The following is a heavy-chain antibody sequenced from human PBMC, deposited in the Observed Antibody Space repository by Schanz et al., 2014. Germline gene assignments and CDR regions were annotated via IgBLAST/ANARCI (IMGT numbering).Heavy chain of an antibody. V-gene: IGHV4-59*01. J-gene: IGHJ4*02. Sequence: QVQLQQSGPGLVKPSETLSLTCTVSGGSISSYYWSWIRQSPGKGLEWIGHMFYSGSAIYNPSLQSRVTISVDTSKKQFSLNLSSVTAADTAVYYCARCEDYWGQGTLVTVSS. CDR1: GGSISSYY. CDR3: ARCEDY. CDR2: MFYSGSA.